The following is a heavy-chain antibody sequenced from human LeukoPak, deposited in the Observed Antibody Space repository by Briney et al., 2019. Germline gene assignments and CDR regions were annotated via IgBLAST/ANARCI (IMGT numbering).Heavy chain of an antibody. CDR2: ISSGSANI. V-gene: IGHV3-48*04. J-gene: IGHJ4*02. D-gene: IGHD6-13*01. Sequence: PGGSLRLSCEASGFTFSTYSMNWVRQAPGKGLEWVAHISSGSANIYYADSVKGRFTISRDNAENSLYLQMSSLRAEDTAVYYCARLLSSSWIDYWGQGTLVTVSS. CDR3: ARLLSSSWIDY. CDR1: GFTFSTYS.